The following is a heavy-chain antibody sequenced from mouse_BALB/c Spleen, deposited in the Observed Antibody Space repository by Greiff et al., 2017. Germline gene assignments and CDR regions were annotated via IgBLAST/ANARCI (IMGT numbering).Heavy chain of an antibody. J-gene: IGHJ4*01. V-gene: IGHV7-3*02. CDR1: GFTFTDYY. D-gene: IGHD2-4*01. CDR3: ARDYDSYYAMDY. Sequence: EVKLVESGGGLVQPGGSLRLSCATSGFTFTDYYMSWVRQPPGKALEWLGFIRNKANGYTTEYSASVKGRFTISRDNSQSILYLQMNTLRAEDSATYYCARDYDSYYAMDYWGQGTSVTVSS. CDR2: IRNKANGYTT.